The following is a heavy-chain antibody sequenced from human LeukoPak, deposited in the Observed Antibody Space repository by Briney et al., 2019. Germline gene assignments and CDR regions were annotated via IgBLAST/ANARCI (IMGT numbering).Heavy chain of an antibody. CDR3: ARGSPYFDY. CDR1: GGSISSYY. V-gene: IGHV4-59*01. J-gene: IGHJ4*02. CDR2: IYYSGST. D-gene: IGHD3-10*01. Sequence: PSETLSLTCTVSGGSISSYYWSWIRQPPGKGLEWIGYIYYSGSTNYNPSLKSRVTISVDTSKNQFSLKLSSVTAADTAVYYCARGSPYFDYWGQGTLVTVPS.